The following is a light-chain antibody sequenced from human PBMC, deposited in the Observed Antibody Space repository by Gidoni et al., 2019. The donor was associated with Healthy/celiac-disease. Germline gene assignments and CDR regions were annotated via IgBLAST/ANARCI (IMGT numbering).Light chain of an antibody. V-gene: IGKV1-39*01. CDR2: AAS. CDR3: QQSYSTPGT. J-gene: IGKJ4*01. CDR1: QSISSY. Sequence: DIQMTQSPSSLSASVGDRVTITCRASQSISSYLNWYQQKPGKAPKHLIYAASSWQSGVPSRFSGSGSGTDFNITISSLQPEDFATYYCQQSYSTPGTFGGGTKVEIK.